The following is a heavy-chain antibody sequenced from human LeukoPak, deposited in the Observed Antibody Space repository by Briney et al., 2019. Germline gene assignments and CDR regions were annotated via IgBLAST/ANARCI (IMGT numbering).Heavy chain of an antibody. D-gene: IGHD4-17*01. Sequence: ASVKVSCKASGGTFSSYAISWVRQAPGQGLEWMGRIIPILGIANYAQKFQGRVTITADKSTSTAYMELSSLRSEDTAVYYCARSTTVTTRVLYYYGMDVWGQGTTVTVSS. CDR1: GGTFSSYA. J-gene: IGHJ6*02. CDR3: ARSTTVTTRVLYYYGMDV. V-gene: IGHV1-69*04. CDR2: IIPILGIA.